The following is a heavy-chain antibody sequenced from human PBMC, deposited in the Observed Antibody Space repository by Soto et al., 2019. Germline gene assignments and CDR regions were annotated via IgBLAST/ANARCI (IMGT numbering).Heavy chain of an antibody. D-gene: IGHD6-6*01. V-gene: IGHV1-45*02. Sequence: QMQLVQSGPEVTKTGSSVKVSCKASGYTFTYRYLHCVRQAPGQALEWMGWITPFNGNTNYAQKFQDKVTITRDRYMSTAYMELSSLRSEDTAMYYCAIASRQYYFDYWGQGTLVTVSS. CDR3: AIASRQYYFDY. CDR2: ITPFNGNT. CDR1: GYTFTYRY. J-gene: IGHJ4*02.